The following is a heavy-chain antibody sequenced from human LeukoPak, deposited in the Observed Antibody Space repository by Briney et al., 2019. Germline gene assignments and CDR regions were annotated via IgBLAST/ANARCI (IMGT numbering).Heavy chain of an antibody. Sequence: GGSLRLSCAASGFTFSSYLMHWVRQGPGKGLVWVSRINSDGSSTTYADSVKGRFTISRDNAKNTLYLQMNSLRAEDTAVYYCARGSYGYEYWGQGTLVTVSS. D-gene: IGHD5-18*01. V-gene: IGHV3-74*01. CDR1: GFTFSSYL. J-gene: IGHJ4*02. CDR3: ARGSYGYEY. CDR2: INSDGSST.